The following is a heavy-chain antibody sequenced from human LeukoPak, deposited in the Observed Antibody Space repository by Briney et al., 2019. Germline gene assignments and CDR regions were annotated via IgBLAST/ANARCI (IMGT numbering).Heavy chain of an antibody. CDR1: GFTFSSYA. CDR3: ARGPGYSGYDMGYDY. Sequence: PGGSLRLSCAASGFTFSSYAMSWVRQAPGKGLEWVSRINSDGSSTSYADSVKGRFTISRDNAKNTLYLQMNSLRAEDTAVYYCARGPGYSGYDMGYDYWGQGTLVTVSS. CDR2: INSDGSST. D-gene: IGHD5-12*01. V-gene: IGHV3-74*01. J-gene: IGHJ4*02.